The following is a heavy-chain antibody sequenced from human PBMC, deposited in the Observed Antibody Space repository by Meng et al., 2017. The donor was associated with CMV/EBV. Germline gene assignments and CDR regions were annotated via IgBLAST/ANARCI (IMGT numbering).Heavy chain of an antibody. V-gene: IGHV3-21*01. J-gene: IGHJ4*02. Sequence: GGSLRLSCAASGFTFSSYSMNWVRQAPGKGLEWVSSISSSSYIYYADSVKGRFTISRDNAKNSLYLQMNSLRAEDTAVYYCARVYIAAAGVSDYWGQGTTVTVSS. CDR1: GFTFSSYS. CDR2: ISSSSYI. D-gene: IGHD6-13*01. CDR3: ARVYIAAAGVSDY.